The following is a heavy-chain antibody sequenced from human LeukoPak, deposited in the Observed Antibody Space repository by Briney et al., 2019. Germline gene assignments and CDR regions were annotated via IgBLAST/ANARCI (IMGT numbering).Heavy chain of an antibody. CDR1: GGTFSSYA. D-gene: IGHD5-18*01. Sequence: ASVKVSCKASGGTFSSYAISWVRQAPRQGLEWMGRIIPIFGTANYAQKFQGRVTITTDESTSTAYMELSSLRSEDTAVYYCARDGDTAMALGAFDIWGQGTMVTVSS. V-gene: IGHV1-69*05. CDR3: ARDGDTAMALGAFDI. CDR2: IIPIFGTA. J-gene: IGHJ3*02.